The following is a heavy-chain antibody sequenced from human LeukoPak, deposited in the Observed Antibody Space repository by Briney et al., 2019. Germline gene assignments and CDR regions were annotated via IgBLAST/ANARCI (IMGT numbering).Heavy chain of an antibody. V-gene: IGHV4-39*06. D-gene: IGHD2-2*01. J-gene: IGHJ3*01. Sequence: PSETLSLTCSVSGGSVSSSGYYWGWIRQSPGKGLEWIGSINFSGNTFFNPSLKSRVIISLDTPKNHFTLKLSSVTAADTAVYYPPTQIMPVAVVLLLAFALWGQGNMVSVSS. CDR3: PTQIMPVAVVLLLAFAL. CDR2: INFSGNT. CDR1: GGSVSSSGYY.